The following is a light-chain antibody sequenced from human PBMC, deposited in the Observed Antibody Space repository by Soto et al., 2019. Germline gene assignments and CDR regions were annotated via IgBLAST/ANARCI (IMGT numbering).Light chain of an antibody. CDR1: SSNIGAGYH. CDR3: QSYDSSLRGSM. J-gene: IGLJ3*02. CDR2: GNS. Sequence: QSVLTQPPSVSGAPGQRVTISCTGSSSNIGAGYHVHWYQQLPGTAPKLLIYGNSNRPSGVPDRFSGSKSGTSASLAITGLQAEDEADYYCQSYDSSLRGSMFGGGTK. V-gene: IGLV1-40*01.